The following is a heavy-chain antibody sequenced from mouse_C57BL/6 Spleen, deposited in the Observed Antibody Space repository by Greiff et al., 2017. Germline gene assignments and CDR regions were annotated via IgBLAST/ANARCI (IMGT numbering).Heavy chain of an antibody. Sequence: EVKLMESGPELVKPGASVKMSCKASGYTFTDYNMHWVKQSHGKSLEWIGYINPNNGGTSYNQKFKGKATLTVNKSSSTAYMELRSLTSEDSAVYYCAREGTGYFDYWGQGTTLTVSS. CDR3: AREGTGYFDY. V-gene: IGHV1-22*01. D-gene: IGHD4-1*01. CDR1: GYTFTDYN. J-gene: IGHJ2*01. CDR2: INPNNGGT.